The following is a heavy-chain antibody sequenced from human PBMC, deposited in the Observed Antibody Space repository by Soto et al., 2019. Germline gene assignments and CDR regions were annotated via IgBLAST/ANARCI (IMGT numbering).Heavy chain of an antibody. CDR1: GGSLTTYS. J-gene: IGHJ4*02. V-gene: IGHV4-34*01. D-gene: IGHD3-22*01. CDR3: ARHGYYHDSDGSFDF. Sequence: PSATLSLTCAVYGGSLTTYSWSWIRQPPGKGLEWIGEINHIGTTNYNPSLKSRVTISLDTSKNQFSLKLNSVTAADTAVFYCARHGYYHDSDGSFDFWGQGTLVT. CDR2: INHIGTT.